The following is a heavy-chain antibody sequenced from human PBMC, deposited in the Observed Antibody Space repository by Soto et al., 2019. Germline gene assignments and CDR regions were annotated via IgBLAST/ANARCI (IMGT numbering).Heavy chain of an antibody. CDR3: ARDLGYYASDGYFDY. D-gene: IGHD3-22*01. CDR2: ISSSGSII. J-gene: IGHJ4*02. Sequence: GGSLRLSCAASGFTFSDYYMSWIRQAPGKGLEWVSYISSSGSIIYYADSVKGRFTISRDNAKNSLYLHLNSLRAEDTAVYYCARDLGYYASDGYFDYWGQGTVVTVSS. CDR1: GFTFSDYY. V-gene: IGHV3-11*01.